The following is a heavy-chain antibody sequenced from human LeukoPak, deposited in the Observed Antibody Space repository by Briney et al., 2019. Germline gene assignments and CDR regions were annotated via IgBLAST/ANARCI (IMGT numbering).Heavy chain of an antibody. CDR2: ISSSSSYI. J-gene: IGHJ4*02. CDR3: AKGHGDASGYYYFDS. D-gene: IGHD3-22*01. CDR1: GFTFSSYS. Sequence: GGSLRLSCAASGFTFSSYSMNWVRQAPGKGLEWVSSISSSSSYIYYADSVKGRFTISRDNAKNSLYLQMNSLRAEDTAVYYCAKGHGDASGYYYFDSWGQGTLVTVSS. V-gene: IGHV3-21*01.